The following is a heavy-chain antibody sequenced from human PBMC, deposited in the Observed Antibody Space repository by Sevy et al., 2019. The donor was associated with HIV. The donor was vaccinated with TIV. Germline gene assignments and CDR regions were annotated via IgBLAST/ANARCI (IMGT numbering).Heavy chain of an antibody. Sequence: GGSLRLSCAAFGFTVSSNAMAWVRQAPGKGLEWVSGLSAGGGFTYYADSVKGRFTISRDNSKNTLHLQMSSLGAEDTAVYYCATWGIVGHRVFDNWGQGTLVTVSS. CDR2: LSAGGGFT. CDR3: ATWGIVGHRVFDN. CDR1: GFTVSSNA. D-gene: IGHD1-26*01. J-gene: IGHJ4*02. V-gene: IGHV3-23*01.